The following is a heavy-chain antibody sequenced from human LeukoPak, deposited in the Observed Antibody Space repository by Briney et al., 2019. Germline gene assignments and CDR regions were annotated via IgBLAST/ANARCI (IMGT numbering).Heavy chain of an antibody. CDR3: ARENWRSKSIDFDS. D-gene: IGHD6-6*01. V-gene: IGHV4-4*02. Sequence: SETLSLTCDVSGGSISSSNWWSWVRQPPGKGLEWIGEIYHSGSTNYNPSLKSRVTISVDKSKNQFSLKLSSVTAADTAVYYCARENWRSKSIDFDSWGQGTLVTVSS. CDR1: GGSISSSNW. CDR2: IYHSGST. J-gene: IGHJ4*02.